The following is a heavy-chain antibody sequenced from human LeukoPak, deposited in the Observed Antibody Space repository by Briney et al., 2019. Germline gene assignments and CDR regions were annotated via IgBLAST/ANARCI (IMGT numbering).Heavy chain of an antibody. D-gene: IGHD1-26*01. J-gene: IGHJ4*02. CDR1: GFTFSSYA. CDR3: AKDFGAYSGSYFDS. V-gene: IGHV3-23*01. Sequence: GGSLRLSCAASGFTFSSYAMSWVRQAPGKGLEWVSAISGSGISTYYADSVKGRFTISRDNSENTLYLQMNSLRAEDTAVYYCAKDFGAYSGSYFDSWGRGTLVTVSS. CDR2: ISGSGIST.